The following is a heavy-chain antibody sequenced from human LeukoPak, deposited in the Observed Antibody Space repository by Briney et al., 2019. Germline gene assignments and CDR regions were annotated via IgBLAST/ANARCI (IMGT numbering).Heavy chain of an antibody. CDR3: ARGGSLGY. CDR2: ISSSGSAI. V-gene: IGHV3-48*03. CDR1: GFSLSRYE. J-gene: IGHJ4*02. Sequence: GGSLRLSCAASGFSLSRYEMNWVRQAPGKGLEWVSKISSSGSAIYYADSVKGRFTISRDNAKSSLYPQMNSLRVEDTAVYYCARGGSLGYWGQGTLVTVSS. D-gene: IGHD6-19*01.